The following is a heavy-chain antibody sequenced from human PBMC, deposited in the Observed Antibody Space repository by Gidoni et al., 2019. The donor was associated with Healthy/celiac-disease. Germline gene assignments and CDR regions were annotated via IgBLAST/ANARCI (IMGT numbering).Heavy chain of an antibody. D-gene: IGHD5-12*01. CDR1: GGPISSYY. CDR3: ARESGYSGYDLVY. CDR2: IHSSGSA. J-gene: IGHJ4*02. V-gene: IGHV4-59*01. Sequence: QVQLQESGPGLVKPSEPLSLTCTVSGGPISSYYWSWIRQPPGKGLAWGGYIHSSGSATYHPSLKSRVTISVDTSKNQFSLKLCSVTAADTAGYYWARESGYSGYDLVYWGQGTLVTVSS.